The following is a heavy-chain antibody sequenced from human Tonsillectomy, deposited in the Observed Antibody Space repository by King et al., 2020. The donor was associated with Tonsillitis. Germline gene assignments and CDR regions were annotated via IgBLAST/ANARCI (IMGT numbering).Heavy chain of an antibody. J-gene: IGHJ6*02. CDR3: ARDLEVQNTISIFGTYYYYDMDV. V-gene: IGHV3-30*04. CDR1: GFTFSSYA. CDR2: ISYDGSNR. Sequence: VQLVESGGGVVQPGRSLRLSCAASGFTFSSYAMHWVRQAPGKGLEWVAVISYDGSNRYYADSVKGRFTISRDNSKNTLYLQMNSLRPEDTAVFYCARDLEVQNTISIFGTYYYYDMDVWGQGTTVTVSS. D-gene: IGHD3-3*01.